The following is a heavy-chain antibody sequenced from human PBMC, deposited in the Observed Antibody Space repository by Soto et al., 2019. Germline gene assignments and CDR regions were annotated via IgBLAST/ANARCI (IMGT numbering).Heavy chain of an antibody. V-gene: IGHV1-69*06. D-gene: IGHD3-22*01. CDR1: GGTFSSYA. CDR2: IIPIFGTA. CDR3: ARDWYYYDSSGYGLFVY. Sequence: SVKVSCKASGGTFSSYAICWVRQAPGQGLEWMGAIIPIFGTANYAQQFQGRVTSTADKSTSTAYMELSSLRSEDTAVYYCARDWYYYDSSGYGLFVYWGQGTLGTVS. J-gene: IGHJ4*02.